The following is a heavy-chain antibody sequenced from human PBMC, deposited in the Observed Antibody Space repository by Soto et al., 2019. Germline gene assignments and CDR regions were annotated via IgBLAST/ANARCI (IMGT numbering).Heavy chain of an antibody. Sequence: ASVKVSCKASGYTFSTHAIIWVRQAPGHGLEWMGGIIPISGTTYYTQKFQGRVTITADEPTSTAFMELSSLKSEDTAVFYCARGYCSGGNCHSGMDVWGQGTMVTVSS. D-gene: IGHD2-15*01. J-gene: IGHJ6*02. V-gene: IGHV1-69*13. CDR3: ARGYCSGGNCHSGMDV. CDR1: GYTFSTHA. CDR2: IIPISGTT.